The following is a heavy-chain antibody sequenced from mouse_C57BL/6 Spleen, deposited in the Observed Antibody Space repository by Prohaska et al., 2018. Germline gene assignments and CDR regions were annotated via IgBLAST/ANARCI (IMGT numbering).Heavy chain of an antibody. CDR3: IGRAAWFAY. CDR2: IRLKSDNDAT. CDR1: GFTFSNYW. Sequence: EVKLEESGGGLVQPGGSMKLSCVASGFTFSNYWMNWVRQSPEKGLEWVAQIRLKSDNDATHYAEYVKGRFTISRDDSKSSVYLQMNNLRAEDSGIYYCIGRAAWFAYWGQGTLVTVSA. V-gene: IGHV6-3*01. J-gene: IGHJ3*01.